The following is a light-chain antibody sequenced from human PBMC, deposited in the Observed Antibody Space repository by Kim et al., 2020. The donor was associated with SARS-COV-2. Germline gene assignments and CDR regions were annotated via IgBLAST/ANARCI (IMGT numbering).Light chain of an antibody. CDR1: HSVNSNN. V-gene: IGKV3-20*01. Sequence: APEGGATPPCRASHSVNSNNLAWDQPKPGQAPRLLIYGAFSRATGIPDRFSGSGSGTDFTLNINRLEHEDCAVYDCQQYGSSPETFGGGTKVDIK. J-gene: IGKJ4*01. CDR3: QQYGSSPET. CDR2: GAF.